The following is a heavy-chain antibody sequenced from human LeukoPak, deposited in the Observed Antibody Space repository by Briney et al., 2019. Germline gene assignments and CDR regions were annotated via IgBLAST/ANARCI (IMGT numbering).Heavy chain of an antibody. CDR3: ARGAAGTGAADY. D-gene: IGHD6-13*01. CDR1: GGSISSYY. Sequence: SETLSLTCTVSGGSISSYYWSWIRQPPEKGLEWIGYTHYSGSTNYNPSLKSRLTMSLDTSKNQFSLRLSSVTAADTAVYFCARGAAGTGAADYWGQGTLVTVSS. CDR2: THYSGST. J-gene: IGHJ4*02. V-gene: IGHV4-59*01.